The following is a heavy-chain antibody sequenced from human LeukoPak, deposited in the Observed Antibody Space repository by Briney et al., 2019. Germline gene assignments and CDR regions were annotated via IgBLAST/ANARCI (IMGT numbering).Heavy chain of an antibody. Sequence: ASVKVSCKASGYIFTSYFMHWVRQAPGQGLEWMGLINPSGGSTRYAQKFQGRVTMTRDMSTSTVYMELSSLRSEDTAVYYCARGPRITVIRGGQWYCYMDVWGKGTTVTISS. CDR3: ARGPRITVIRGGQWYCYMDV. J-gene: IGHJ6*03. V-gene: IGHV1-46*01. CDR1: GYIFTSYF. D-gene: IGHD3-10*01. CDR2: INPSGGST.